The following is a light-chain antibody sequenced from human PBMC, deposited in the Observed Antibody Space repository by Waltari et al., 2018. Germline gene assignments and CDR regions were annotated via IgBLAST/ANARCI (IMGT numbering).Light chain of an antibody. J-gene: IGLJ2*01. CDR3: ATWDDRLTGVV. CDR1: NSHIGSNV. CDR2: SNT. V-gene: IGLV1-44*01. Sequence: QSSLTHPPSASGTPGQTLTIFCSGRNSHIGSNVVNWYQQVPGTAPKLLIYSNTYRPSGVPDRFSGSKSGTSASLAISGLQSDDEGDYYCATWDDRLTGVVFGGGTQVTVL.